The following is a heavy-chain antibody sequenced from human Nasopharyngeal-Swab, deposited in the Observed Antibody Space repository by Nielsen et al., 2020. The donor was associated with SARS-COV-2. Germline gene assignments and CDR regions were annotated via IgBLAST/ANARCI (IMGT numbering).Heavy chain of an antibody. J-gene: IGHJ3*02. CDR3: ARSHIVVVTDAFDS. Sequence: ASVKVSCKASGYTFTSYYMHWVRQAPGQGLEWMGWINPNSGGTNYAQKFQGWVTMTRDTSISTAYMELSRLRSDDTAVYYCARSHIVVVTDAFDSWGQGTMVTVSS. CDR1: GYTFTSYY. CDR2: INPNSGGT. V-gene: IGHV1-2*04. D-gene: IGHD2-21*02.